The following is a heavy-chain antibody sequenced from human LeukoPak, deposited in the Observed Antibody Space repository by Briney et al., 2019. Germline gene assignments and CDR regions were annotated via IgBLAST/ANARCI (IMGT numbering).Heavy chain of an antibody. Sequence: PGGSLRLSCAASGFTFSSYSMNWVRQAPGKGLEWVSSISSSSSYIYYADSVKGRFTISRDNAKNSLYLQMNSLRAEDTAVYYCARDVLLWFGEFPYWGQGTLVTVSS. CDR2: ISSSSSYI. V-gene: IGHV3-21*01. CDR1: GFTFSSYS. CDR3: ARDVLLWFGEFPY. J-gene: IGHJ4*02. D-gene: IGHD3-10*01.